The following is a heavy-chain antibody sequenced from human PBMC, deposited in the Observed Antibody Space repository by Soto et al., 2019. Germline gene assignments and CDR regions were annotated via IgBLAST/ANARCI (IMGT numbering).Heavy chain of an antibody. Sequence: GWSLRLCCVASGETVSTYGMHGVRQTPGEGLVWVSHTDSDGTFTTYADSVKGRFTISRDNAKSTLYLQMNSLRTEDAGVYYCVRDDFGLGLDYWGLGTLVTVSS. J-gene: IGHJ4*02. V-gene: IGHV3-74*01. CDR1: GETVSTYG. CDR2: TDSDGTFT. D-gene: IGHD1-26*01. CDR3: VRDDFGLGLDY.